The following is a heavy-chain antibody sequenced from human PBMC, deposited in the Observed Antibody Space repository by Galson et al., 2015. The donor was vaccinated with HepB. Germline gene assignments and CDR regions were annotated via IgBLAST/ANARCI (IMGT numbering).Heavy chain of an antibody. J-gene: IGHJ5*01. CDR3: AKGYGLFDS. CDR1: GFAFDSHA. CDR2: ITGKGDST. Sequence: SLRLSCAASGFAFDSHAMSWVRQAPGRGLEWISGITGKGDSTFYADSVKGRSTVSKDNSNNMLYLQINSLRAEDAGLYFCAKGYGLFDSWGQGILVTVSS. V-gene: IGHV3-23*01. D-gene: IGHD5-18*01.